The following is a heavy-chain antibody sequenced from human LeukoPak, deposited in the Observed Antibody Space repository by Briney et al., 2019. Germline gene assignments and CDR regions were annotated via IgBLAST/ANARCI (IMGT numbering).Heavy chain of an antibody. CDR3: ARYNRGTVGYGMDV. D-gene: IGHD1-26*01. CDR1: VGSISSGGYS. J-gene: IGHJ6*02. Sequence: HSQTLSLTRVVSVGSISSGGYSGSWIRQPPGKGLGWVGYIYGSGRTYYNPTLRSRVTISVYRSKTQFSLKLRSVTAADTDVYYCARYNRGTVGYGMDVWGQGTTVIVSS. CDR2: IYGSGRT. V-gene: IGHV4-30-2*01.